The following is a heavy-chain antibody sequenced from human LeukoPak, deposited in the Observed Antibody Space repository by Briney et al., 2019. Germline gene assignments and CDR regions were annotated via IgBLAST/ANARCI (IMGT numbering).Heavy chain of an antibody. CDR1: GYTFTSYA. Sequence: GASVKVSCKASGYTFTSYAMHWVRQAPGQRLEWMGWINAGNGNTKYSQKFQGRVTITRDTSASTAYMELSSLRSEDPAVYYCARGLYGSGSKGNWFDPWGQGTLVTVSS. V-gene: IGHV1-3*01. CDR3: ARGLYGSGSKGNWFDP. D-gene: IGHD3-10*01. CDR2: INAGNGNT. J-gene: IGHJ5*02.